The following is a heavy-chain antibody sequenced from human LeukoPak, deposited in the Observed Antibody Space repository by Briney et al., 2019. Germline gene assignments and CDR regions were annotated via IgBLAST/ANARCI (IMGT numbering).Heavy chain of an antibody. CDR1: GYTFTSYG. CDR2: ISAYNGNT. V-gene: IGHV1-18*01. D-gene: IGHD2-15*01. CDR3: ARDRGFGYCSGGSCYRWHAFDI. Sequence: AASVKVSCTASGYTFTSYGISWVRQAPGQGLEWMGWISAYNGNTNYAQKLQGRVTMTTDTSTSTAYMELRSLRSDDTAVYYCARDRGFGYCSGGSCYRWHAFDIWGQGTMVTVSS. J-gene: IGHJ3*02.